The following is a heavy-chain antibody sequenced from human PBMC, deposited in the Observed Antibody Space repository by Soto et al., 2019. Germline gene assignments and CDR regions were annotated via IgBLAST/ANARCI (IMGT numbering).Heavy chain of an antibody. CDR3: VRGGSSGWHFDS. CDR1: VFTFSSYW. D-gene: IGHD6-19*01. Sequence: WWSLRLSCEASVFTFSSYWMSWCRQAPGKGLEWVANVRQDGSQKYLVDSVKGRFTISRDNAKNSMYLQMNSLRAEDTAVYYCVRGGSSGWHFDSWGQGTLVTVSS. J-gene: IGHJ4*02. V-gene: IGHV3-7*01. CDR2: VRQDGSQK.